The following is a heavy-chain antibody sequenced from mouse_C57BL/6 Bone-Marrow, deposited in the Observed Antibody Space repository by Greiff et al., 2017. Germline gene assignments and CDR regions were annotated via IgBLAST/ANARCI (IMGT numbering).Heavy chain of an antibody. Sequence: EVKVVESGEGLVKPGGSLKLSCAASGFTFSSYAMSWVRQTPEKRLEWVAYISSGGDYIYYADTVKGRFTISRDNARNTLYLQMSSLRSEDTAMYYCTRGGYSNLHCYWGQGTTLTGAS. V-gene: IGHV5-9-1*02. J-gene: IGHJ2*01. CDR2: ISSGGDYI. CDR1: GFTFSSYA. D-gene: IGHD2-5*01. CDR3: TRGGYSNLHCY.